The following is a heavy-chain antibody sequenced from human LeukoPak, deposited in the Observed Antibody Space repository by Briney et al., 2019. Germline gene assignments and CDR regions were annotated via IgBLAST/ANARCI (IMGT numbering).Heavy chain of an antibody. V-gene: IGHV4-34*01. Sequence: GSLRLSCAASGFTFSDYYMSWVRQPPEKGLEWIGEIYHSGSTYSNPSLQSRVIISVDRSKNHFSLKLTSVTAADTAVYYCARTSAEYSNSWIDSWGQGTLVIVSS. CDR2: IYHSGST. CDR3: ARTSAEYSNSWIDS. J-gene: IGHJ5*01. D-gene: IGHD6-6*01. CDR1: GFTFSDYY.